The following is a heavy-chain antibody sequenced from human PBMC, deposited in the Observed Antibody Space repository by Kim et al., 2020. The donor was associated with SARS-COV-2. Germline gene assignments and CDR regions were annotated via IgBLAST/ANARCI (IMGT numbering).Heavy chain of an antibody. CDR3: ARTPCTRQCDYYYGLDV. Sequence: ASVKVSCKTSGYTFSTYGINWVRQAPGQGLEWMGWISAYNGKTNYAQKFQGRVTLTTDTSTSTAYMELRSLRSDDTAVYYCARTPCTRQCDYYYGLDVWGQGTTVTVSS. J-gene: IGHJ6*02. CDR2: ISAYNGKT. D-gene: IGHD1-1*01. CDR1: GYTFSTYG. V-gene: IGHV1-18*01.